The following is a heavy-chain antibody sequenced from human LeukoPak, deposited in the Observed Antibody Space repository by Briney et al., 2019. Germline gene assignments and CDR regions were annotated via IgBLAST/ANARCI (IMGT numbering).Heavy chain of an antibody. CDR1: GFTFSSYW. D-gene: IGHD3-3*01. Sequence: GGSLRLSCAASGFTFSSYWMSWVRQAPGKGLEWVANIKQDGSEKYYVDSVKGRFTISRDNAKNSLYLQMNSLRAEDTAVYYCARGYYDFRSGYYSGDPFDYWGQGTLVTVSS. J-gene: IGHJ4*02. V-gene: IGHV3-7*04. CDR3: ARGYYDFRSGYYSGDPFDY. CDR2: IKQDGSEK.